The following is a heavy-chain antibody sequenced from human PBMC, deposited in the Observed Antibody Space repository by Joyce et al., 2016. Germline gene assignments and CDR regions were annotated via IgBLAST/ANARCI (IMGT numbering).Heavy chain of an antibody. CDR3: ASSSGYYNN. CDR1: GGSISIRGYY. Sequence: QLQLQESGPGLVKPSETLSLTCTLSGGSISIRGYYWGWIRQSPGKGLEWIASVYYSGSTYYKPSLKSRVTISIDTSKNQFSLKLRSVTAADTAVYYCASSSGYYNNWGQGILVIVSS. CDR2: VYYSGST. V-gene: IGHV4-39*01. D-gene: IGHD3-22*01. J-gene: IGHJ4*02.